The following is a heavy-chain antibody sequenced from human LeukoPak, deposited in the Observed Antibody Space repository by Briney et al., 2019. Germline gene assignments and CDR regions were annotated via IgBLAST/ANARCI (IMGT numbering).Heavy chain of an antibody. Sequence: GGSLRLSCAASGFTFSSYAMSWVRQAPGKGLEWVSAISGSGGSTYYADSVKGRFTISRDNSKNTLYLQMNSLRAEDTAVYYCAKDLPYSSSWHSAEYFQHWGQGTLVTVSS. CDR1: GFTFSSYA. CDR2: ISGSGGST. J-gene: IGHJ1*01. D-gene: IGHD6-13*01. V-gene: IGHV3-23*01. CDR3: AKDLPYSSSWHSAEYFQH.